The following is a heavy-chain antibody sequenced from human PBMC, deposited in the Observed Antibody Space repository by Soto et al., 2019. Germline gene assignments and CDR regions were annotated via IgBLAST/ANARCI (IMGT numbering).Heavy chain of an antibody. CDR2: VYFSVHT. D-gene: IGHD6-25*01. V-gene: IGHV4-59*01. CDR1: GGSLSSCY. CDR3: GSVRPSGYVLS. Sequence: SETLSLTCTVSGGSLSSCYWTWIRQSPGKGLEWIGYVYFSVHTNYNPSLKSRVTISIDTSKNQFSLRLASVTAADTAFYYCGSVRPSGYVLSWGQGTLVTVSS. J-gene: IGHJ5*02.